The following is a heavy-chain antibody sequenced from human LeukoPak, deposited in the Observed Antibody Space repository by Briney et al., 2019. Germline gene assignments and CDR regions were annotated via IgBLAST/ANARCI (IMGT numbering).Heavy chain of an antibody. J-gene: IGHJ4*02. V-gene: IGHV3-73*01. CDR3: TRRVPSGYYVQ. CDR2: IRSKANSYAT. D-gene: IGHD3-22*01. CDR1: GFTFSGAA. Sequence: GGSLRVSCAASGFTFSGAAMHCVRQASGKGLEWVGRIRSKANSYATAYAASVKGRFTISRDDSKNTAYLQMNSLKTEDTAVYYCTRRVPSGYYVQWGQGTLVTVSS.